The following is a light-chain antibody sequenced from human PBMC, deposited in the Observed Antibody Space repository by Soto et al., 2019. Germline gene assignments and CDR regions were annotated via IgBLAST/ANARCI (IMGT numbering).Light chain of an antibody. J-gene: IGKJ1*01. V-gene: IGKV3-15*01. Sequence: EIVMTQSPATLSVSPGERATLSCRASQSVSIDLAWYQQTPGQAPRLLIYGASTRATGIPVRFSGSASGTEFTLTISSLAPEDFAVYYCQQSGDSQWTFGQGTKVDIK. CDR1: QSVSID. CDR2: GAS. CDR3: QQSGDSQWT.